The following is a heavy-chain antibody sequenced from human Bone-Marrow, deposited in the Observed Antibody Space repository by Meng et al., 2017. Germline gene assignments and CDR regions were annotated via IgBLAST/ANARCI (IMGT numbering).Heavy chain of an antibody. D-gene: IGHD1-26*01. V-gene: IGHV4-31*03. CDR1: GGSISSGGYY. Sequence: QWPLQESGPGLVKPSQTLSLTFTVSGGSISSGGYYWNWIRQHPGKGLEWIGYIYYSGSTYYNPSLKSRITISVGTSKNHFSLKLSSVTAADTAVYYCASLYGVVGASWFDPWGQGNLVTVSS. J-gene: IGHJ5*02. CDR2: IYYSGST. CDR3: ASLYGVVGASWFDP.